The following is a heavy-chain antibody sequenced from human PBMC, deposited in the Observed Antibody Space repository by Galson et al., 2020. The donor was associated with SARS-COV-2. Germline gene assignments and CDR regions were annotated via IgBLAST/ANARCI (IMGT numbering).Heavy chain of an antibody. CDR3: ARLSRPYGSGSYGPHLVDY. Sequence: ASETLSLTCTVSGGSISSYYWSWIRQPPGKGLEWIGYIYYSGSTHYNPSLKSRVTISVDTSKNQFSLKLSSVTAADTAVYYCARLSRPYGSGSYGPHLVDYWGQGTLVTVSS. CDR1: GGSISSYY. CDR2: IYYSGST. D-gene: IGHD3-10*01. J-gene: IGHJ4*02. V-gene: IGHV4-59*01.